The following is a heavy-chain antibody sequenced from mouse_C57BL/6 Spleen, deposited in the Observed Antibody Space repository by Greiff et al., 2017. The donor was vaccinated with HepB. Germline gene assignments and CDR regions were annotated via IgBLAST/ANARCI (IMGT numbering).Heavy chain of an antibody. CDR1: GYTFTSYW. D-gene: IGHD1-1*01. J-gene: IGHJ3*01. V-gene: IGHV1-61*01. CDR3: ARNYYGSSRFAY. Sequence: QVQLQQSGAELVRPGSSVKLSCKASGYTFTSYWMDWVKQRPGQGLEWIGNIYPSDSETHYNQKFKDKATLTVDKSSSTAYMQLSSLTSEDSAVYYCARNYYGSSRFAYWGQGTLVTVSA. CDR2: IYPSDSET.